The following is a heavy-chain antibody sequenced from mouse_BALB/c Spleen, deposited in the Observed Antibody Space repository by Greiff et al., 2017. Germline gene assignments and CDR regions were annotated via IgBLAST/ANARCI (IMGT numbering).Heavy chain of an antibody. V-gene: IGHV1-87*01. CDR1: GYTFTSYW. J-gene: IGHJ4*01. D-gene: IGHD2-4*01. CDR2: IYPGDGDT. CDR3: ARGYGDYAYYYAMDY. Sequence: VQLQQSGAELARPGASVKLSCKASGYTFTSYWMQWVKQRPGQGLEWIGAIYPGDGDTRYTQKFKGKATLTADKSSSTAYMQLSSLASEDSAVYYCARGYGDYAYYYAMDYWGQGTSVTVSS.